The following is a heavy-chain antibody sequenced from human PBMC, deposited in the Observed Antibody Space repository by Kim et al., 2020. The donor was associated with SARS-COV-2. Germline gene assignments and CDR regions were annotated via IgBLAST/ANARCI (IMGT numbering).Heavy chain of an antibody. Sequence: GGSLRLSCAASGFTFSDYAMSWVRQTPGKRLEWVACVRGSGRTTFYADSVRGRFTISRDNSKNTLYLQMNSLRVDDTALYFCGKDTGGFGDYTFAPWGQGTQVTVSS. CDR2: VRGSGRTT. D-gene: IGHD4-17*01. V-gene: IGHV3-23*01. J-gene: IGHJ5*02. CDR1: GFTFSDYA. CDR3: GKDTGGFGDYTFAP.